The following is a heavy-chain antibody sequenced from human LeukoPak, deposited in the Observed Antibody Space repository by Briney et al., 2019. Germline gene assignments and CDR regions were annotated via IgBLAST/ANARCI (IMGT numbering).Heavy chain of an antibody. CDR3: ARGESGKYYYDTRGGY. Sequence: QAGGSLRLSCAASGFTFSSYGMHWVRQAPGKGLEWVAVISYDGSNKYYADSVKGRFTISRDNSKNTLYLQMNSLRAEDTAVYYCARGESGKYYYDTRGGYWGQGTLVTVSS. V-gene: IGHV3-30*03. CDR1: GFTFSSYG. CDR2: ISYDGSNK. J-gene: IGHJ4*02. D-gene: IGHD3-22*01.